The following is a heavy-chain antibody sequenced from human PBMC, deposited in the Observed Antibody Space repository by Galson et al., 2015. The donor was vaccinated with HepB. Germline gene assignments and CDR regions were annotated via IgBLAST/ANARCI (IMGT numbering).Heavy chain of an antibody. CDR1: GYTFTGYY. V-gene: IGHV1-2*02. D-gene: IGHD6-19*01. J-gene: IGHJ5*02. Sequence: SVKVSCKASGYTFTGYYMHWVRQAPGQGLEWMGWINPNSGGTNYAQKFQGRVTMTRDTSISTAYMELSRLRSDDTAVYYCAREMGIAVAGTFGFDPWGQGTLVTVSS. CDR3: AREMGIAVAGTFGFDP. CDR2: INPNSGGT.